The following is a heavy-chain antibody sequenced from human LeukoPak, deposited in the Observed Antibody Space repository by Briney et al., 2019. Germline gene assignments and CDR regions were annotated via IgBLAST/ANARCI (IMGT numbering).Heavy chain of an antibody. CDR3: AKDVIAVAGFDY. J-gene: IGHJ4*02. CDR2: ISAGGHNT. Sequence: PGGSLRLSCDASGFSFSDYAMHWVRQAPGKGLEWVSGISAGGHNTYYADSVKGRFTISRDNSKNTLYLQMNSLRAEDTAVYYCAKDVIAVAGFDYWGQGTLVTVSS. CDR1: GFSFSDYA. V-gene: IGHV3-23*01. D-gene: IGHD6-19*01.